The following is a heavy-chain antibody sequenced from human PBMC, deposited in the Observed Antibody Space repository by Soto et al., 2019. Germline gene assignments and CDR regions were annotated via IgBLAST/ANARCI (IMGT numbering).Heavy chain of an antibody. CDR1: GGSISSSDY. CDR2: VYYSDTT. V-gene: IGHV4-39*01. D-gene: IGHD1-26*01. J-gene: IGHJ4*02. CDR3: ARHGVRGGSPPEPRKYYFDY. Sequence: SETLSLTCTVSGGSISSSDYWGWIRQPPGKGLEWIGSVYYSDTTYYNPSLKSRVTISVDTSKNQFSLKLSSVTAADTAVYYCARHGVRGGSPPEPRKYYFDYWGQGTLVTVSS.